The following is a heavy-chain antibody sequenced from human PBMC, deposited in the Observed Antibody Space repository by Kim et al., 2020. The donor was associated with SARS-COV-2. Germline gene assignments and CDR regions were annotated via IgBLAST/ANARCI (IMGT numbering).Heavy chain of an antibody. J-gene: IGHJ4*02. Sequence: GESLKISCKGSGYSFTSYWIGWVRQMPGKGLEWMWIIYPGDSDTRYSPSFQGQVTISADKSISTAYLQWSGLKASDTAMYYCARLQAPAIQGGYFDYWGQVTLVTVSS. CDR1: GYSFTSYW. D-gene: IGHD1-26*01. CDR2: IYPGDSDT. CDR3: ARLQAPAIQGGYFDY. V-gene: IGHV5-51*01.